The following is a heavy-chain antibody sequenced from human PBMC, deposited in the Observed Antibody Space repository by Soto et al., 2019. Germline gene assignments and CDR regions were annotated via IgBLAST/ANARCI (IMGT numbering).Heavy chain of an antibody. D-gene: IGHD2-8*01. V-gene: IGHV4-31*03. CDR2: IYYSGST. CDR3: AVPSNPVGYFDL. CDR1: GGSISSGGYY. Sequence: QVQLQESGPGLVKPSQTLSLTCTVSGGSISSGGYYWSWIRQHPGKGLEWIGYIYYSGSTYYNPSLKSRVTISVDPSKNQFSLKLSSVTAADTAVYYCAVPSNPVGYFDLWGRGTLVTVSS. J-gene: IGHJ2*01.